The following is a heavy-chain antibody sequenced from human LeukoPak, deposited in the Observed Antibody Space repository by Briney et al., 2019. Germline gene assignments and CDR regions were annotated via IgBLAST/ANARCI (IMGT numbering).Heavy chain of an antibody. J-gene: IGHJ2*01. CDR2: IYSSGTT. CDR1: GGSISSGTYY. Sequence: PSETLSLTCTVSGGSISSGTYYWTWIRQPAGKGLEWIGRIYSSGTTNYNPSLKSRVTISVDTSENQFSLKLSSVTAADTAVYFCAADFSLWGRGTLVTVSS. V-gene: IGHV4-61*02. D-gene: IGHD2/OR15-2a*01. CDR3: AADFSL.